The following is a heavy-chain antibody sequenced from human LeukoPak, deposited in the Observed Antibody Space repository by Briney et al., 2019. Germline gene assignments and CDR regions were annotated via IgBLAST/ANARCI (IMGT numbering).Heavy chain of an antibody. CDR3: AKDPDGEMATITANYFDY. CDR2: ISGSGGST. Sequence: GGSLRLSCAASGFTLSSYAMSWVRQAPGKGLEWVSAISGSGGSTYYADSVKGRFTISRDNSKNTLYLQMNSLRAEDTAVYYCAKDPDGEMATITANYFDYWGQGTLVTVSS. V-gene: IGHV3-23*01. D-gene: IGHD5-24*01. J-gene: IGHJ4*02. CDR1: GFTLSSYA.